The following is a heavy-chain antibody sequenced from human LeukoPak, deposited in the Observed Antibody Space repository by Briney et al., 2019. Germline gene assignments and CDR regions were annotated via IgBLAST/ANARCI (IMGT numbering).Heavy chain of an antibody. V-gene: IGHV3-74*01. Sequence: GGSLRLSCAASGFTFSSHLMHWVRQAQGTGLVWVSSVKSDGTATNYADSVKGRFTISRDNAKNTLYLQMNSLRVEDTAIYYCVRKFATGDWGQGTLVTVSS. CDR3: VRKFATGD. CDR1: GFTFSSHL. CDR2: VKSDGTAT. D-gene: IGHD1-14*01. J-gene: IGHJ4*02.